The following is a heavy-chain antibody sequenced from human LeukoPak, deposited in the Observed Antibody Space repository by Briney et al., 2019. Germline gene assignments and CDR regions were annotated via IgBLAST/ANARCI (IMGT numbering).Heavy chain of an antibody. CDR1: RFTFSNYV. Sequence: QPGGSLRLSCAASRFTFSNYVMGWVRQAPGKGLECVSAISGGGRSTYYADSVKGRFTISRDNSKNTLYLQMNTLRAEDTAVYYCAKEEPGFDYWGQGTLVTVSS. CDR3: AKEEPGFDY. CDR2: ISGGGRST. J-gene: IGHJ4*02. D-gene: IGHD1-26*01. V-gene: IGHV3-23*01.